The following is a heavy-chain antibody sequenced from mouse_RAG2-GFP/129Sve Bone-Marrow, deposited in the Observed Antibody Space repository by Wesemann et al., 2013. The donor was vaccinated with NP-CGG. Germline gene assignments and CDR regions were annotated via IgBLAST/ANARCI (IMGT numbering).Heavy chain of an antibody. CDR2: INPSNGGT. CDR1: GYTFTSYY. J-gene: IGHJ1*01. D-gene: IGHD2-3*01. CDR3: TTYDGYYFDV. Sequence: GAELVKPGASVKLSCKASGYTFTSYYMYWVKQRPGQGLEWIGEINPSNGGTNFNEKFKTKATLTVDKSSSTAYMQLSSLTSEDSAVYYCTTYDGYYFDVWGAGEHGHRLL. V-gene: IGHV1S16*01.